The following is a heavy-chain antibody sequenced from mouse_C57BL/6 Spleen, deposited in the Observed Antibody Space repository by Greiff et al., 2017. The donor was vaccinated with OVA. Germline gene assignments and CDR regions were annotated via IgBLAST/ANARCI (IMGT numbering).Heavy chain of an antibody. D-gene: IGHD1-1*01. V-gene: IGHV1-18*01. J-gene: IGHJ1*03. CDR1: GYTFTDYN. CDR2: INPNNGGT. Sequence: EVKLQESGPELVKPGASVKIPCKASGYTFTDYNMDWVKQSHGKSLEWIGDINPNNGGTIYNQKFKGKATLTVDKSSSTAYMELRSLTSEDTAVSYCARRYYGSSRCFDVWGTGTTVTVSS. CDR3: ARRYYGSSRCFDV.